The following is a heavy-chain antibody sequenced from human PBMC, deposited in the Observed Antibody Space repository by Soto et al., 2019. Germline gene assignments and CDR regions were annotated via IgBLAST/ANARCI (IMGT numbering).Heavy chain of an antibody. CDR3: VSDRGYGHASVPYS. CDR1: GFTFTSYG. D-gene: IGHD5-18*01. Sequence: QAPLVESGGGVVQPGRSLRLSCAASGFTFTSYGMHWVRQAPGTRLEWVAVISYDGGLQHYADSVKGRFTISRDNSXNMVLLQMNGLRAEDTAVYYCVSDRGYGHASVPYSWGQGTLVSVSS. V-gene: IGHV3-30*03. J-gene: IGHJ4*02. CDR2: ISYDGGLQ.